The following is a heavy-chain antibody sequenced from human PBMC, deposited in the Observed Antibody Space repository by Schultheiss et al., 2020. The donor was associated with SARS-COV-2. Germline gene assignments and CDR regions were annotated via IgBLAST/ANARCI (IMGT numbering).Heavy chain of an antibody. CDR3: AKGGRITMVRGVIDY. CDR2: INSDGSST. V-gene: IGHV3-74*01. J-gene: IGHJ4*02. D-gene: IGHD3-10*01. Sequence: GGSLRLSCAASGFTFSSYWMHWVRQAPGKGLVWVSRINSDGSSTSYADSVKGRFTISRDNSKNTLYLQMNSLRADDTAIYYCAKGGRITMVRGVIDYWGQGTLVTVSS. CDR1: GFTFSSYW.